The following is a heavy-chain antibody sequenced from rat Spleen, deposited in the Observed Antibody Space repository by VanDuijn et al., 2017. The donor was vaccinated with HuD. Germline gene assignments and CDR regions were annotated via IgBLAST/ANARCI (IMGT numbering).Heavy chain of an antibody. CDR3: AREELGVRD. D-gene: IGHD4-3*01. Sequence: EVKLVESGGGLVQPGRSLKLSCAASGFNFNDHWMGWVRQAPGKGIEWIGEVNKDSSIKKYSPSLKDKFTISRDNAQNTLYLQMSKLGSEDTGTYYCAREELGVRDWGQGVMVTVSS. CDR2: VNKDSSIK. J-gene: IGHJ2*01. CDR1: GFNFNDHW. V-gene: IGHV4-2*01.